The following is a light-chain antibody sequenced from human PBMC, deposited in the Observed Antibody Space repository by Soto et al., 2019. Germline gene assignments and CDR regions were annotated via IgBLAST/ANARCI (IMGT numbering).Light chain of an antibody. V-gene: IGLV1-51*01. CDR3: GTWDSRLSAVV. CDR1: NSNIGSNY. CDR2: DNT. Sequence: QSVLTQPPSVSAAPGQKVTISCSGSNSNIGSNYVSWYQQLPGTSPKLLIYDNTARPSGIPDRFSGSRSGTLAALGITGLQTGDEADYYCGTWDSRLSAVVFGGGTKLTVL. J-gene: IGLJ2*01.